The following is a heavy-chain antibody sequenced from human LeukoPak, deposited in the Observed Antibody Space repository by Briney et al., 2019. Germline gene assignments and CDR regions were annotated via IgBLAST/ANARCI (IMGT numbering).Heavy chain of an antibody. V-gene: IGHV4-34*01. J-gene: IGHJ6*03. CDR2: INHSGST. D-gene: IGHD3-10*01. Sequence: SETLSLTCAVYGGSFSGYYWSWLRQPPGKGLEWIGEINHSGSTNYNPSLTSRVTISVDTSKNQFSLKLSSVTAADTAVYYCARGRGYWIGRSGSPGRNYYMDVWGKGTTVTVSS. CDR1: GGSFSGYY. CDR3: ARGRGYWIGRSGSPGRNYYMDV.